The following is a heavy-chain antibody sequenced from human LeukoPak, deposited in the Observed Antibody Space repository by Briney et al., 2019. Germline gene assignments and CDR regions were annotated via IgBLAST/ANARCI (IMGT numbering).Heavy chain of an antibody. Sequence: SETLSLTCSVSGDSVSRSDSYWDWIRQPPGKGLEWIGTIYYSGRTYYSPSLKSRVTMSVDPSDNQFSLNLRSVTAADTAVYYCARRRYYDGSGYLEWGQGTLLSVSS. J-gene: IGHJ1*01. D-gene: IGHD3-22*01. CDR3: ARRRYYDGSGYLE. CDR2: IYYSGRT. V-gene: IGHV4-39*01. CDR1: GDSVSRSDSY.